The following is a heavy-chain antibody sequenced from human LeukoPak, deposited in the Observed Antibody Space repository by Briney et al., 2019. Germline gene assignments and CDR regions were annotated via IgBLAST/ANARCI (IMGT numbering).Heavy chain of an antibody. CDR2: IYPSDSET. Sequence: GGSLKISCKGSGYSFNTFYIGWVRQTPETGLEWMGNIYPSDSETKYKPSFQGQITISVDKAITTAYLHLSSLKASDTGMYYCARLIYYGSGRTYFFDSWGQGTLVTVSP. V-gene: IGHV5-51*01. CDR1: GYSFNTFY. D-gene: IGHD3-10*01. CDR3: ARLIYYGSGRTYFFDS. J-gene: IGHJ4*02.